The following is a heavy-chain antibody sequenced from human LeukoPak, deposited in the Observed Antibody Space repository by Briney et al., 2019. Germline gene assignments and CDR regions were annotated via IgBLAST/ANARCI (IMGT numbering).Heavy chain of an antibody. Sequence: SETLSLTCTVSGGSIGSYYWSWIRQPPGKGLEWIGYIYYSGSANYHPSLKSRVTISVDTSKNRFSLRLSSVTAADTAVYYCARVTGYMVEDYFDYWGQGTLVTVSS. CDR2: IYYSGSA. V-gene: IGHV4-59*01. D-gene: IGHD6-13*01. CDR1: GGSIGSYY. J-gene: IGHJ4*02. CDR3: ARVTGYMVEDYFDY.